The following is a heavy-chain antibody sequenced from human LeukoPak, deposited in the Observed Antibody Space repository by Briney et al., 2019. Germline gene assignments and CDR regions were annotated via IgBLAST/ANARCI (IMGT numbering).Heavy chain of an antibody. J-gene: IGHJ3*02. V-gene: IGHV3-33*01. CDR1: GFTFSTYG. Sequence: GRSLRLSCTTSGFTFSTYGMHWVRQAPGKGLEWVAVIWYDGTNRYYADSVKGRFTISRDNSKNTLYLQMNSMRAEDTAVYYCARDQDRAFDIWGQGAMVTVSS. CDR2: IWYDGTNR. CDR3: ARDQDRAFDI.